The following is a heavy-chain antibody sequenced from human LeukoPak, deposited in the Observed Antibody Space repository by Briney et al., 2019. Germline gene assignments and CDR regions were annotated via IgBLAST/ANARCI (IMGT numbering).Heavy chain of an antibody. Sequence: PGGSLRLSCAASGFTFSSYAMSWVRQAPGKGLEWVSAISGSGGSTYYADSVKGRFTISRDNSKNTLYLQMNSLRAEDTAVYYCAKVPVRLIGHKGEPSLFDYWGQGTLVTVSS. CDR1: GFTFSSYA. J-gene: IGHJ4*02. CDR2: ISGSGGST. D-gene: IGHD2/OR15-2a*01. CDR3: AKVPVRLIGHKGEPSLFDY. V-gene: IGHV3-23*01.